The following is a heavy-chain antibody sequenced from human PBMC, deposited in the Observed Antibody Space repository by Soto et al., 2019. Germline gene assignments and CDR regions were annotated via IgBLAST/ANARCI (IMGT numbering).Heavy chain of an antibody. CDR1: GYSFTSYW. V-gene: IGHV5-10-1*01. Sequence: GESLMISCKGSGYSFTSYWISWVRQMPGKGLEWMGRIDPSDSYTNYSPSFQGHVTISADKSISTAYLQWSSLKASDTAMYYWAVEGVGATRPGGYYYYYGMDVWGQGTTVTVSS. D-gene: IGHD1-26*01. J-gene: IGHJ6*02. CDR2: IDPSDSYT. CDR3: AVEGVGATRPGGYYYYYGMDV.